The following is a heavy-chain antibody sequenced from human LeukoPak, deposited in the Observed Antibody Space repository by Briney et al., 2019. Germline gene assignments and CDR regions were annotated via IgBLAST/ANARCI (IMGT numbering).Heavy chain of an antibody. CDR3: ARGRSIRGVVVVAASYSRWFDP. J-gene: IGHJ5*02. V-gene: IGHV4-34*01. Sequence: SETLSLTCAVYGGSFSGYYWSWIRQPPGKGLEWIGEINHSGSTNYNPSLKSRVTISVDTSKNQFSLKLSSVTAADTAVYYCARGRSIRGVVVVAASYSRWFDPWGQGTLVTVSS. D-gene: IGHD2-15*01. CDR1: GGSFSGYY. CDR2: INHSGST.